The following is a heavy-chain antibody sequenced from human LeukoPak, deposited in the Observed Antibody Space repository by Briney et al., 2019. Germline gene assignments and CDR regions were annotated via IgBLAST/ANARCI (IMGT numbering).Heavy chain of an antibody. Sequence: GGSLRLSCAASGFTFSSYWMSWVRQAPGKGLEWVANIKQDGSEIYYLDSVKGRFTISRDNAKKSLYLQMNSLRAEDTAVYYCARDGYDSSGYYYEGNYYYYMDVWGRGTTVTISS. D-gene: IGHD3-22*01. J-gene: IGHJ6*03. CDR3: ARDGYDSSGYYYEGNYYYYMDV. CDR1: GFTFSSYW. CDR2: IKQDGSEI. V-gene: IGHV3-7*01.